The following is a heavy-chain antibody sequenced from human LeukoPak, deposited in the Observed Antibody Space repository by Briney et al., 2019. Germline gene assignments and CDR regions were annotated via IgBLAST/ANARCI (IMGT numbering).Heavy chain of an antibody. J-gene: IGHJ4*02. Sequence: PGGSLRLSCAASGFTFTSYSVNWVRKAPGKGLEWVSTISGGGGSTYYADSVKGRYTISRDNSKNTLYLQVNSLRAEDTAVYDCARGGKWDVIPSDYWGQGTLATVSS. D-gene: IGHD1-26*01. CDR2: ISGGGGST. V-gene: IGHV3-23*01. CDR1: GFTFTSYS. CDR3: ARGGKWDVIPSDY.